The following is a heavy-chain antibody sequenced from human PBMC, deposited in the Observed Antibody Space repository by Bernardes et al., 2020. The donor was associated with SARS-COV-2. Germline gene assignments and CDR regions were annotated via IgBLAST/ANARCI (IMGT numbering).Heavy chain of an antibody. J-gene: IGHJ4*02. V-gene: IGHV4-30-4*01. D-gene: IGHD2-15*01. Sequence: SETLSLTCTVSGDSISSGDYYWSWIRQPPGKGLEWIGYIFFRGSTYFNPSLQSRVSMSIDASKNQFSLKLTSVTAADTAVYFCAREFRDIMALFDYWGQGILVTVSS. CDR3: AREFRDIMALFDY. CDR1: GDSISSGDYY. CDR2: IFFRGST.